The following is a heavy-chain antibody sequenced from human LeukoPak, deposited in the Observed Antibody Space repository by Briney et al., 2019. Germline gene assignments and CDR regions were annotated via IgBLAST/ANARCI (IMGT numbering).Heavy chain of an antibody. CDR1: GYTFTGYY. CDR2: INPNSGGT. Sequence: ASVKVSCKASGYTFTGYYMHWVRQAPGQGLEWMGWINPNSGGTNYAQKFQGRVTMTRDTSISTAYMELSRLRSDDTAVYYCARDRGVDTAMMAFDIWGQGTMVTVSS. CDR3: ARDRGVDTAMMAFDI. D-gene: IGHD5-18*01. V-gene: IGHV1-2*02. J-gene: IGHJ3*02.